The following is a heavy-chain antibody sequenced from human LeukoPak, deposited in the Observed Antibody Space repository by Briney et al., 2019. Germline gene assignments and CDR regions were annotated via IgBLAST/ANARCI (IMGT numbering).Heavy chain of an antibody. V-gene: IGHV5-51*01. D-gene: IGHD3-3*01. CDR3: ARRGGSIFGVAELDY. Sequence: GESLKISCKGSGYSFTSYWIGWVRQVPGKGLEWMGIIYPGDSDTRYSPSFQGQVTISADKSISTAYLQWSSLKASDTAMYYCARRGGSIFGVAELDYWGQGTLVTVSS. CDR2: IYPGDSDT. CDR1: GYSFTSYW. J-gene: IGHJ4*02.